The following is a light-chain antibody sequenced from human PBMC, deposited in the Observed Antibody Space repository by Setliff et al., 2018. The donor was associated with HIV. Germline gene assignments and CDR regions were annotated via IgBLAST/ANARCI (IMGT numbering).Light chain of an antibody. CDR1: SGDVGGYNF. CDR3: SSYTSDSTRI. J-gene: IGLJ1*01. V-gene: IGLV2-14*01. CDR2: EVS. Sequence: QSVLTQPASVSGSPGQSITISCTGTSGDVGGYNFVSWYQQSPGKAPKLMIYEVSNRPSGVSNRFSGSKSGNTASLTISRLQAEDEADYYCSSYTSDSTRIFGTGTKVTVL.